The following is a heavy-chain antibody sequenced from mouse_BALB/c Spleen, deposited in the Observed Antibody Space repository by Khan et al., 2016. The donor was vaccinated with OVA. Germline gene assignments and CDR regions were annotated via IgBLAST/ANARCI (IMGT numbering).Heavy chain of an antibody. CDR3: ARRNYYGYAMDY. D-gene: IGHD1-1*01. CDR2: ISYSDST. CDR1: GYSITSNYA. J-gene: IGHJ4*01. V-gene: IGHV3-2*02. Sequence: EVQLQESGPGLVKPSQSLSLTCTVTGYSITSNYAWNWIRQFPGNKLEWMGYISYSDSTSYNPSLKSRISITRDTSKNQFFLQLNSVTTEDTATXYCARRNYYGYAMDYWGQGTSVTVSS.